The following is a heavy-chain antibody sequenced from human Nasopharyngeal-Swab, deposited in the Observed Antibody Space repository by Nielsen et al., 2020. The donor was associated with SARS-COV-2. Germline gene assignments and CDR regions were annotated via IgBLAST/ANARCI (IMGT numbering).Heavy chain of an antibody. V-gene: IGHV3-23*01. CDR1: GFTFSNYA. J-gene: IGHJ4*02. Sequence: GESLKISCAASGFTFSNYAMSWVRQAPGKGLEWVSTINNRGDDTHYVDSVRGRFTVSRDNSKNTLYLQMNSLRGEDTAIYYCAKGPASFDYWGQGTLVTVSS. CDR2: INNRGDDT. CDR3: AKGPASFDY.